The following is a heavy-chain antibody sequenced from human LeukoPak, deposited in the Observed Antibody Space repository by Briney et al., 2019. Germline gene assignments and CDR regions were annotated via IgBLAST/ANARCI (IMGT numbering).Heavy chain of an antibody. V-gene: IGHV4-30-4*07. CDR1: GGSISSDDHS. Sequence: SETLSLTCAASGGSISSDDHSWTWLRQPPGKGLEWVGYSYYSGSTYYNPALRSRIIISVYTSKNQVTLKLSSVTAADTAVYYCARHLVGRGDIIWGQGILVTVSS. J-gene: IGHJ4*02. CDR3: ARHLVGRGDII. CDR2: SYYSGST. D-gene: IGHD3-10*01.